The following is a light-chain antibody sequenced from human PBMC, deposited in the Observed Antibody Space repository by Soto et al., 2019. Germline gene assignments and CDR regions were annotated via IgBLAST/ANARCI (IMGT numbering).Light chain of an antibody. Sequence: QSALTQPASVSGSPGQSITISCTGTSSDVGGYNYVSWYQQHPGKAPKLMIYDVSNRPSGVSNRFSGSKSGNTASLTISGLQAEDEADYYCSSHTSSSTLVLFGGGTKVTVL. V-gene: IGLV2-14*01. J-gene: IGLJ3*02. CDR3: SSHTSSSTLVL. CDR1: SSDVGGYNY. CDR2: DVS.